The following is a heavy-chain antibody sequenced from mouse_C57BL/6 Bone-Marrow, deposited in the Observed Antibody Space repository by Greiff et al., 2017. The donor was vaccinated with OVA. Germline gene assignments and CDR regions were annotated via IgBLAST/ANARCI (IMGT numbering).Heavy chain of an antibody. CDR2: IYPGDGDT. Sequence: VQLQQSGAELVKPGASVKISCKASGYAFSSYWMNWAKQRPGKGLEWIGQIYPGDGDTNYNGKFKGKATLTADKSSSTAYMQLSSLTSEDSAVYFCARRRGWLLRGWYFDVWGTGTTVTVSS. CDR1: GYAFSSYW. CDR3: ARRRGWLLRGWYFDV. J-gene: IGHJ1*03. D-gene: IGHD2-3*01. V-gene: IGHV1-80*01.